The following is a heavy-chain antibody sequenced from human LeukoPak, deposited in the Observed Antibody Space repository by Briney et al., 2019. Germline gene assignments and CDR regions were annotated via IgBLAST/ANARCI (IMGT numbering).Heavy chain of an antibody. V-gene: IGHV3-74*01. CDR3: ARGSILLWFGDMDV. J-gene: IGHJ6*03. D-gene: IGHD3-10*01. CDR2: VNSDGSGT. Sequence: GGSLRLSCAASGLTFSRYSMHWVRQAPGKGLVWVSHVNSDGSGTDYADSVKGRFTISRDNSKNTLYLQMNSLRAEDTAVYYCARGSILLWFGDMDVWGKGTTVTVSS. CDR1: GLTFSRYS.